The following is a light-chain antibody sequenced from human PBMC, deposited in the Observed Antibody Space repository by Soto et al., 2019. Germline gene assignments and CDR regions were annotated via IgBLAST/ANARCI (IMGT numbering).Light chain of an antibody. J-gene: IGKJ1*01. CDR3: QHCNSYSEA. CDR1: QSISSW. Sequence: DIQMTQSPSTLSGSVGDRVTITCRASQSISSWLAWYQQKPGKAPKLLIYDASSLESGVPSRFSGSGSGTEFTLTISSLQPDDFATYYCQHCNSYSEAFGQGTKVDIK. V-gene: IGKV1-5*01. CDR2: DAS.